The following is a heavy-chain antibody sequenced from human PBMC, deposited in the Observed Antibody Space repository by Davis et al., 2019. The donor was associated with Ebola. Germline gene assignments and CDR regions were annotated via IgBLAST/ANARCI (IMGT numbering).Heavy chain of an antibody. CDR3: AREIAARYPANPYYYYYGMDV. J-gene: IGHJ6*02. V-gene: IGHV4-34*01. Sequence: MPGGSLRLSCAVYGGSFSGYYWSWIRQPPGKGLEWIGEINHSGSTNYNPSLKSRVTISVDTSKNQFSLKLSSVTAADTAVYYCAREIAARYPANPYYYYYGMDVWGQGTTVTVSS. D-gene: IGHD6-6*01. CDR1: GGSFSGYY. CDR2: INHSGST.